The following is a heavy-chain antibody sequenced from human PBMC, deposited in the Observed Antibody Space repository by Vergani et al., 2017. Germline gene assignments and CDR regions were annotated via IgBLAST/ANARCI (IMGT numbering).Heavy chain of an antibody. D-gene: IGHD6-13*01. CDR1: GYTFTSYT. CDR3: ARRSGYIQCSSGSGYGMDV. CDR2: IIPILGIA. J-gene: IGHJ6*02. Sequence: QVQLVQSGAEVKKPGASVKVSCKASGYTFTSYTISWVRQAPGQGLEWMGRIIPILGIANYAQKFQGRVTITADKSTSTAYMELSSLRSEDTAVYYCARRSGYIQCSSGSGYGMDVWGQGTTVTVSS. V-gene: IGHV1-69*02.